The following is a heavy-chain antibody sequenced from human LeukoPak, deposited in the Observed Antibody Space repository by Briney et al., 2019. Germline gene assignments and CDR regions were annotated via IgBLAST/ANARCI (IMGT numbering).Heavy chain of an antibody. Sequence: PGGSLRLSCSASGFTFSSYGMHWVRQAPGKGLEWVAAISYDGSNKYYADSVKGRFTISRDNSKNTLYLQMNSLRAEDTAVYYCAKESRASSSWYVATGNYFDYWGQGTLVTVSS. D-gene: IGHD6-13*01. CDR2: ISYDGSNK. CDR3: AKESRASSSWYVATGNYFDY. J-gene: IGHJ4*02. CDR1: GFTFSSYG. V-gene: IGHV3-30*18.